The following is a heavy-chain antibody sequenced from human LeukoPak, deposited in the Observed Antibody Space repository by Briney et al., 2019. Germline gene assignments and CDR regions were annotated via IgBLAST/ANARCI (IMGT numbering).Heavy chain of an antibody. CDR3: ARENYYDSNESLGY. CDR2: INPNSGGT. Sequence: ASVKVSCKASGYTFTGYYMHWVRQAPGQGLEWMGRINPNSGGTNYAQKFQGRVTMTRDTSISTAYMELSRLRSDDTAVYYCARENYYDSNESLGYWGQGTLVTVSS. D-gene: IGHD3-22*01. J-gene: IGHJ4*02. V-gene: IGHV1-2*06. CDR1: GYTFTGYY.